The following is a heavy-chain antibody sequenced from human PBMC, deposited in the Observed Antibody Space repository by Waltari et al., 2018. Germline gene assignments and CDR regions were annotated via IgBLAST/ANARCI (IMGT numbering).Heavy chain of an antibody. V-gene: IGHV1-2*02. CDR2: INPNSGGT. D-gene: IGHD6-13*01. CDR3: ARVRAAAGTGGGNWFDP. J-gene: IGHJ5*02. Sequence: QVQLVQSGAEVKKPGASVKVSCKASGYTFTGYYMHWVRQAPGQGLEWMGLINPNSGGTNYAQKFQGRVTMTRDTSISTAYMELSRLRSDDTAVYYCARVRAAAGTGGGNWFDPWGQGTLVTVSS. CDR1: GYTFTGYY.